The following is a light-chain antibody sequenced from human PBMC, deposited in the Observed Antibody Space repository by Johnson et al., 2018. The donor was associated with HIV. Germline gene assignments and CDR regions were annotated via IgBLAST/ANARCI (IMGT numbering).Light chain of an antibody. CDR1: SSNIGNNY. J-gene: IGLJ1*01. CDR2: ENT. Sequence: QSVLTQPPSVSAAPGQKVTISCSGSSSNIGNNYVSWYQQLPGTAPKLLIYENTKRPSGIPDRFSGSKSGTSATLGITGLQTGDEADYYCGTGDNSLNTGGVFGTGTKVPVL. V-gene: IGLV1-51*02. CDR3: GTGDNSLNTGGV.